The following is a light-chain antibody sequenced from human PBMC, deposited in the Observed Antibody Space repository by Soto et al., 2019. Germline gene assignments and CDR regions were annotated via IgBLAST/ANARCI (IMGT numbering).Light chain of an antibody. CDR2: WSS. CDR3: QQYYSAPLT. Sequence: DIVMTQSPDSLAVSVGERATINCKSSQSVLYTSSHVSPLAWYQQKPGQPPKLLIYWSSTRESGVPDRFSGSGSGTEFTLTISRLQTEDVAVYYCQQYYSAPLTFGGGTKVEIK. V-gene: IGKV4-1*01. J-gene: IGKJ4*01. CDR1: QSVLYTSSHVSP.